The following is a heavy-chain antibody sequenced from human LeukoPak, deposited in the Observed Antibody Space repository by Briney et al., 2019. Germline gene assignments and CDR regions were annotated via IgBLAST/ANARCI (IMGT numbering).Heavy chain of an antibody. V-gene: IGHV3-23*01. CDR1: GFPFSNNV. CDR3: AKTFPYGTTWYGFCDY. Sequence: PGGSLRLSCAASGFPFSNNVMTWVRQAPGRGLDWLAAIRGSGGSTYYADSVKGRSTISRDNSKNMLYLQMNSLRDEDTAVYYCAKTFPYGTTWYGFCDYWGQGALVTVSS. J-gene: IGHJ4*02. CDR2: IRGSGGST. D-gene: IGHD3-3*01.